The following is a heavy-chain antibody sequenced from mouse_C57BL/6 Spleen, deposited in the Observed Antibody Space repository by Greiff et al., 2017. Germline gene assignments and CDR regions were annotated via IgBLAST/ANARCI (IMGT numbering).Heavy chain of an antibody. J-gene: IGHJ1*03. CDR3: AATTVVAAEWYFDV. D-gene: IGHD1-1*01. V-gene: IGHV2-3*01. CDR2: ICGDGNN. Sequence: VQRVESGPGLVAPSPSLSITCTASGFSLTSYCVSWVRQPPGKGLEWLGVICGDGNNNCHSELVSRMRNSKDNSESQVFLKLNSLRTEDTDAYYGAATTVVAAEWYFDVWGTGTTVTVSS. CDR1: GFSLTSYC.